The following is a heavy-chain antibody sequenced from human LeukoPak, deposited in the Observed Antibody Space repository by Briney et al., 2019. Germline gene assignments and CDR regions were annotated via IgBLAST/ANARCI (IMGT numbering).Heavy chain of an antibody. J-gene: IGHJ4*02. CDR1: GFTFSIYA. CDR2: IGGSADSA. CDR3: AKNPVTTDLGY. Sequence: GGSLRLSCAASGFTFSIYAMNWVRQAPGKGLEWVSVIGGSADSADYADSVKGRFTISRDNSKNTLYLQMNSLRAEDTAVYYCAKNPVTTDLGYWGQGTLVTVSS. D-gene: IGHD4-11*01. V-gene: IGHV3-23*01.